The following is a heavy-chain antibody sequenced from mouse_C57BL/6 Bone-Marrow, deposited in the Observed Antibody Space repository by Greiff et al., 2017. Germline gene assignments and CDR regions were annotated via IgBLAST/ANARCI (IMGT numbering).Heavy chain of an antibody. CDR3: ARSPTTVVVDY. J-gene: IGHJ2*01. Sequence: QVQLKESGAELARPGASVKLSCKASGYTFTSYGISWVKQRTGQGLEWIGEIYPRSGNTYYNEKFKGKATLTADKSSSTAYMELRSLTSEDSAVYFCARSPTTVVVDYWGQGTTLTVSS. D-gene: IGHD1-1*01. CDR2: IYPRSGNT. V-gene: IGHV1-81*01. CDR1: GYTFTSYG.